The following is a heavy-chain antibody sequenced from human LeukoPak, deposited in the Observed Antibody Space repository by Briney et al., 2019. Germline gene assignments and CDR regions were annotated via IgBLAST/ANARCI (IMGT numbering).Heavy chain of an antibody. V-gene: IGHV4-34*01. CDR3: ARLTGWFDP. J-gene: IGHJ5*02. Sequence: SETLSLTRAVYGGSFSGYYWSWIRQPPGKGLEWIGEINHSGSTNYNPSLKSRVTISVDTSKNQFSLKLSSVTAADTAVYYCARLTGWFDPWGQGTLVTVSS. CDR2: INHSGST. CDR1: GGSFSGYY.